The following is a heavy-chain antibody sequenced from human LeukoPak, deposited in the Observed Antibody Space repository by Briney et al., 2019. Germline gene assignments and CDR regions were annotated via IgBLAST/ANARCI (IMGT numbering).Heavy chain of an antibody. CDR2: INPNSGGT. Sequence: ASVKVSCKASGYIFTAYYLHWVRQAPGQGLEWMGWINPNSGGTNYAQKFQGWVTMTRDTSISTAYMELRSLRSDDTAVYYCARAPGYCSSTSCYRAGGYYYYYYMDVWGKGTTVTVSS. CDR3: ARAPGYCSSTSCYRAGGYYYYYYMDV. CDR1: GYIFTAYY. J-gene: IGHJ6*03. V-gene: IGHV1-2*04. D-gene: IGHD2-2*01.